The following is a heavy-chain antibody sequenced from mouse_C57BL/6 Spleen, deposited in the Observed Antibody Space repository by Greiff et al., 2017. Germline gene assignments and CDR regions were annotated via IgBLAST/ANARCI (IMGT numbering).Heavy chain of an antibody. CDR3: AMVLDSSGSYYFDY. V-gene: IGHV1-74*01. J-gene: IGHJ2*01. CDR2: IHPSDSDT. D-gene: IGHD3-2*02. CDR1: GYTFTSYW. Sequence: QVQLQQPGAELVKPGASVKVSCKASGYTFTSYWMHWVKQRPGQGLEWIGRIHPSDSDTNYNQKFKGKVTLTVAKSSSTAYMQLSSLTSEDSAVYYCAMVLDSSGSYYFDYWGQGTTLTVSS.